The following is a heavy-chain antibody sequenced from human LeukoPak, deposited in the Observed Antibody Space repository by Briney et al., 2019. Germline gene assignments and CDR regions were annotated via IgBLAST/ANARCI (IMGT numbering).Heavy chain of an antibody. J-gene: IGHJ5*02. V-gene: IGHV4-34*01. CDR1: GGSFSSYY. CDR2: INHSGST. D-gene: IGHD3-10*01. CDR3: ARGFHRGVISPFDP. Sequence: SETLSLTCAVYGGSFSSYYWSWIRQPPGKGLEWIGEINHSGSTNYNPSLKSRVTISVDTSKNQFSLKLGSVTAADTAVYYCARGFHRGVISPFDPWGQGTLVTVSS.